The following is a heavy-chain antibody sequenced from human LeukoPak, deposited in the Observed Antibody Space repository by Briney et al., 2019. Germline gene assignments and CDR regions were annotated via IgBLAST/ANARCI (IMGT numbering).Heavy chain of an antibody. D-gene: IGHD6-6*01. Sequence: PGGSLRLSCAASGFALSSYGMHWVRQAPGKGLEWVAIIRNDGNNKYYADSVKGRFTISRDNSKNTLYLQMNSLRAEDTAVYYCARIGYSSSSFDYWGQGTLVTVSS. CDR1: GFALSSYG. CDR2: IRNDGNNK. J-gene: IGHJ4*02. V-gene: IGHV3-30*02. CDR3: ARIGYSSSSFDY.